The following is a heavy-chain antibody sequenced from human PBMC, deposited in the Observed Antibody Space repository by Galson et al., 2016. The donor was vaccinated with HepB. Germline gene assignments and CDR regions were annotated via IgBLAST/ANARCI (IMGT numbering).Heavy chain of an antibody. D-gene: IGHD3-10*01. Sequence: SVKVSCKASNYTFRRFGVTRVRQAPGQGLQWMGWISAYNGDTRYPQRFKGRVTLTTDTSTTTAYMDLRNLTSDDTALYYCARASWGFATKFDYWGPGTLVTVSS. J-gene: IGHJ4*02. CDR2: ISAYNGDT. CDR1: NYTFRRFG. V-gene: IGHV1-18*01. CDR3: ARASWGFATKFDY.